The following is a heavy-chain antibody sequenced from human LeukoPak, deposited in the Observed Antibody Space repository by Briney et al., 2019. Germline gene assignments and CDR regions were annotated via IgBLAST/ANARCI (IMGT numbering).Heavy chain of an antibody. D-gene: IGHD4-11*01. Sequence: SGGSLRLSCAASGFTVSSNYMSWVRQAPGKGLEWVSGISGSGGSTSYADSVKGRITISRDNSKNTLYLQMNSLRAEDTAVYYCAKRRGNTVTLWYFDLWGQGTLVTVSS. CDR3: AKRRGNTVTLWYFDL. J-gene: IGHJ4*02. V-gene: IGHV3-23*01. CDR2: ISGSGGST. CDR1: GFTVSSNY.